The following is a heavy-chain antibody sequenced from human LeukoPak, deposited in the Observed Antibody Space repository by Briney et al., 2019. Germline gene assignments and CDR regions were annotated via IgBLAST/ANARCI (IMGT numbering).Heavy chain of an antibody. V-gene: IGHV3-21*01. Sequence: GGSLRLSCAASGFTFSSYSMNWVRQAPGKGLEWVSSIGSSSSYIYYADSVKGRFTISRDNAKNSLYLQMNSLRAEDTAVYYCARDGRSRGNYMDVWGKGTTVTVSS. J-gene: IGHJ6*03. CDR2: IGSSSSYI. CDR3: ARDGRSRGNYMDV. CDR1: GFTFSSYS. D-gene: IGHD3-16*01.